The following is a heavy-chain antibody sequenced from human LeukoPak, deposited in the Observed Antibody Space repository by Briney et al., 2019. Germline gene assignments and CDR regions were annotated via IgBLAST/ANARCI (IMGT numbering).Heavy chain of an antibody. Sequence: VASVKVSCKASGYTFTIYAMNWVRQAPGQGVEWMGWINTNTGNPTYAQGFTGRFVFSLGTSVSAAYLQISSLKAEDTAVYYCAREFYYYDSSGYYQLWGQGTLVTVSS. CDR1: GYTFTIYA. J-gene: IGHJ4*02. CDR2: INTNTGNP. D-gene: IGHD3-22*01. CDR3: AREFYYYDSSGYYQL. V-gene: IGHV7-4-1*02.